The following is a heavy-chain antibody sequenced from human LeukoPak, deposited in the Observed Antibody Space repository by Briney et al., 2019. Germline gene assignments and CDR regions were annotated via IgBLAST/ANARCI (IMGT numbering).Heavy chain of an antibody. J-gene: IGHJ5*02. CDR1: VGTFSIYA. D-gene: IGHD1-26*01. CDR2: IIPIFGTA. V-gene: IGHV1-69*13. Sequence: SVTVSFKSSVGTFSIYAISWVRQAPGQGLEWMGGIIPIFGTAHYPHKLQGRVTITADESTSTAYMELSSVRSEDTAVYYCARDRSLTGDATRWFDPWGQGELVTVSS. CDR3: ARDRSLTGDATRWFDP.